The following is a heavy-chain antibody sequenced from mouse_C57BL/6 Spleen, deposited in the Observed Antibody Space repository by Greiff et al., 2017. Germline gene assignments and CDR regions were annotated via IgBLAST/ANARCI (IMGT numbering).Heavy chain of an antibody. CDR1: GYAFSSSW. J-gene: IGHJ4*01. CDR2: IYPGDGDT. Sequence: QVQLKESGPELVKPGASVKFSCKASGYAFSSSWMNWVKQRPGKGLEWIGRIYPGDGDTNYNGKFKGKATLTADKSSSTAYMQLSSLTSEDSAVYFCASKGYYYAMDYWGPGTSVTVAS. CDR3: ASKGYYYAMDY. V-gene: IGHV1-82*01.